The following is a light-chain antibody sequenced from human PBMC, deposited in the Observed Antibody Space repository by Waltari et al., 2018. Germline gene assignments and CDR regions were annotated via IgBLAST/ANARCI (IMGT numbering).Light chain of an antibody. CDR2: YVY. CDR3: SSYTSSGVV. J-gene: IGLJ2*01. V-gene: IGLV2-14*01. Sequence: QSALTQPASVSGSPGQAIIISCTGTGSDGGGYDYVSWYQQYPGKAPRLIIYYVYIRPSGVSNRFSGSKSDNTASLTISVLQAEDESVYYCSSYTSSGVVFGGGTKLTVL. CDR1: GSDGGGYDY.